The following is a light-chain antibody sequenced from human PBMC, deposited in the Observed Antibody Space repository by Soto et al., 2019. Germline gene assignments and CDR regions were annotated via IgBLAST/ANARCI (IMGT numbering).Light chain of an antibody. CDR1: QRVTSNY. J-gene: IGKJ1*01. V-gene: IGKV3-20*01. Sequence: TVLTQSPGTLSLSPGERATLPCRASQRVTSNYLAWYQQKPGQAPRLLIYGASTRATGIPDRFSGSGSGTDFTLTISSLHPDDFATYYCQQYNSYSPTFGQGTKV. CDR3: QQYNSYSPT. CDR2: GAS.